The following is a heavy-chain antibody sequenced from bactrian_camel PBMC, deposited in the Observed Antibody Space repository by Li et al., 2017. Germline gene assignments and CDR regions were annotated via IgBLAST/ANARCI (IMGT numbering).Heavy chain of an antibody. Sequence: DVQLVESGGGLVQPGGSLRLSCAATGFTFSSYAMSWVRQAPGKGLEWVSTINSGGGSTYYADSVKGRFTISRDNAKNTLYLEMNSLKTGDTAVYYCAAESPYYHGFLVFGLWGQGTQVTVS. V-gene: IGHV3S31*01. D-gene: IGHD5*01. CDR2: INSGGGST. CDR3: AAESPYYHGFLVFGL. J-gene: IGHJ6*01. CDR1: GFTFSSYA.